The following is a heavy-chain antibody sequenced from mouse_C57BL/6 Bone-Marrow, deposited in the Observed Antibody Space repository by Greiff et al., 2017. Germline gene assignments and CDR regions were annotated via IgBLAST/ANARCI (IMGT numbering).Heavy chain of an antibody. Sequence: VQLQQPGAELVMPGASVKLSCKASGYTFTSYWMHWVKQRPGQGLEWIGEIDPSDSYTNYNQKFQGKTTLTVDKSSSTAYMQLSSLTSEDSAVYNYASDCGFAYWGQGTLVTGSA. CDR1: GYTFTSYW. CDR3: ASDCGFAY. V-gene: IGHV1-69*01. CDR2: IDPSDSYT. J-gene: IGHJ3*01.